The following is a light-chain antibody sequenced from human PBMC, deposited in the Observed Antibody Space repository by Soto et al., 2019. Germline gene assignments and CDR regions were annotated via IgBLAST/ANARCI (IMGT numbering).Light chain of an antibody. CDR1: QGVGSN. V-gene: IGKV3-15*01. Sequence: EIVMTQSPGTLSVSPGERATLSCRASQGVGSNLAWYQQRPGQAPRLLIYAASTRATDIPARFTGRGSGTEFTLTISRLEPEDFAVYFCQQYGSSPTFGQGSKVEIK. CDR2: AAS. CDR3: QQYGSSPT. J-gene: IGKJ1*01.